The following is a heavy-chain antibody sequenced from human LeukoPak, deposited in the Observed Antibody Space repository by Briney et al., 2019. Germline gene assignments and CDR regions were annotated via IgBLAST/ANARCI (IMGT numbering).Heavy chain of an antibody. D-gene: IGHD5-18*01. CDR3: ARGARIPEN. Sequence: PGGSLRLSCAVCGFNFSNYWMTWVRQAPGKGLEWVANIQQDGSAKVYVDSVKGRFTIPRDNAKNSLFLQMNSLRDEDTAVYYCARGARIPENWGQGALVTVSS. J-gene: IGHJ4*02. CDR2: IQQDGSAK. CDR1: GFNFSNYW. V-gene: IGHV3-7*04.